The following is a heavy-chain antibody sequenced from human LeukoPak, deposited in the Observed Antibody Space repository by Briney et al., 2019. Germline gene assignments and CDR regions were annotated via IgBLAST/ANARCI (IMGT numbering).Heavy chain of an antibody. CDR2: IYYSGST. CDR3: ARHYGSFDWLGWFDP. J-gene: IGHJ5*02. CDR1: GGSISSSSYY. D-gene: IGHD3-9*01. V-gene: IGHV4-39*01. Sequence: SETLSLTCTVSGGSISSSSYYWGWIRQPPGKGLEWIGSIYYSGSTYYNPSLKSRVTISVDTSKNQFSLKLSSVTAADTAVYYCARHYGSFDWLGWFDPWGQGTLVTVSS.